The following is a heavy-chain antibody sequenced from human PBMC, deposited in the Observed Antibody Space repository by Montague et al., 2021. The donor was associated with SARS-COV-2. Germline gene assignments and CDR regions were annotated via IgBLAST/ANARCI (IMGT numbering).Heavy chain of an antibody. CDR2: INQDGSEK. V-gene: IGHV3-7*01. D-gene: IGHD3-10*01. CDR1: GFTFISYW. Sequence: SLRLSCAASGFTFISYWMSWVRQAPGKGLEWVANINQDGSEKSYVDSVKGRFTISRDNAKNPLYLQMNSLRAEDTAVYYCARDRLLGGQGTLVTVSS. CDR3: ARDRLL. J-gene: IGHJ4*02.